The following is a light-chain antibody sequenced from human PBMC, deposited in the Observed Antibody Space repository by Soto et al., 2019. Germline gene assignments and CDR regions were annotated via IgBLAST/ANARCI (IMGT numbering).Light chain of an antibody. CDR3: QQYSTYAT. CDR1: QSLSNW. Sequence: IQMTQSPSTLSASVGDRVTITCRASQSLSNWLAWYQQKPGKAPKLLIFDVSSLESGVPSGFSGSGSGTEFTLTISSLQPDDFATYYCQQYSTYATFGQGTKVEIK. J-gene: IGKJ1*01. V-gene: IGKV1-5*01. CDR2: DVS.